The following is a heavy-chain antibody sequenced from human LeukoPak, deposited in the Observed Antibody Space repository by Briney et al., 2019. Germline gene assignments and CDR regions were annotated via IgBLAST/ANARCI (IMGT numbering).Heavy chain of an antibody. Sequence: GSSVKVSCKASGYTFTSYDINWVRQATGQGLEWMGWMNPNSGNTGYAQKFQGRVTMTRNTSISTAFMELSSLRSEDTAVYYCARGHGFGELLSIDYWGQGTLVTVSS. V-gene: IGHV1-8*01. CDR2: MNPNSGNT. D-gene: IGHD3-10*01. CDR3: ARGHGFGELLSIDY. J-gene: IGHJ4*02. CDR1: GYTFTSYD.